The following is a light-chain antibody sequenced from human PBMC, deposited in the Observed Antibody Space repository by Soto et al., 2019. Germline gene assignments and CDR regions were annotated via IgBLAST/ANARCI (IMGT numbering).Light chain of an antibody. V-gene: IGLV4-69*01. CDR3: QTWGSGIVV. CDR2: LNSDGSH. J-gene: IGLJ2*01. Sequence: QLVLTQSPSASASLGASVKLTCTLSSGHSNYAIAWHQQQSEKGPRYLMKLNSDGSHRKGDGIPDRFSGSSSGAERYLTISSLQSEDEADYSCQTWGSGIVVFGGGTQLTVL. CDR1: SGHSNYA.